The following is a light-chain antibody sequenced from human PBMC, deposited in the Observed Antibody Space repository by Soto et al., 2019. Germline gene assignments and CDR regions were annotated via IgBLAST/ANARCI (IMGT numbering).Light chain of an antibody. CDR3: QQYNSYSPT. CDR1: QSISTW. CDR2: SAS. J-gene: IGKJ1*01. V-gene: IGKV1-5*03. Sequence: DIQMTQSPSTLSASVGDRVTITCRASQSISTWLAWYQQKPGKAPKLLIYSASDLESGVPSRFSGSGFGTEFTLTITSLQPDDFATYYCQQYNSYSPTFGQGTKVEIK.